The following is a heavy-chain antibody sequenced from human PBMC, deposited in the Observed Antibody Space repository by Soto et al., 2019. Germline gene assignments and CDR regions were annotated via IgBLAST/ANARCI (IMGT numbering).Heavy chain of an antibody. CDR1: GGSISSGGYY. Sequence: SETLSLTCTVSGGSISSGGYYWSWIRQHPGKGLEWIGYIYYSGSTYYNPSLKSRVTISVDTSKNQFSLKLSSVTAADTAVYYCARDGCSSTSCLHWFDPWGQGTLVTVSS. V-gene: IGHV4-31*03. J-gene: IGHJ5*02. CDR2: IYYSGST. D-gene: IGHD2-2*01. CDR3: ARDGCSSTSCLHWFDP.